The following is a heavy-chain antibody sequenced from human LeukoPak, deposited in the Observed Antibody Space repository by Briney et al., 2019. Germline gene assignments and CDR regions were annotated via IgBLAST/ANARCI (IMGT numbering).Heavy chain of an antibody. D-gene: IGHD2-2*01. CDR1: GFTFPNYV. CDR3: ARDRVVAAGTPFDY. CDR2: ISYDGSLQ. Sequence: SGGSLRLSCAASGFTFPNYVMHWVRQAPGKGLEWVAVISYDGSLQYYADSVKGRFTISRDNAKNSLYLQMNSLRAEDTAVYYCARDRVVAAGTPFDYWGQGTLVTVSS. V-gene: IGHV3-30*04. J-gene: IGHJ4*02.